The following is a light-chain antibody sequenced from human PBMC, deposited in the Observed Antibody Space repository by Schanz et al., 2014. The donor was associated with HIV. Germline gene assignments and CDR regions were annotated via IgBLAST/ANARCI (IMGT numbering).Light chain of an antibody. CDR2: DNA. CDR1: SSNIGNNY. CDR3: ESYDSSPSGWV. J-gene: IGLJ3*02. V-gene: IGLV1-40*01. Sequence: QSVLTQPPSVSGAPGQRVTIPCSGSSSNIGNNYVSWYQQFPGTAPKLLIIDNANRPSGVPDRFSGSKSGTSASLAITGLQAEDEGDYYCESYDSSPSGWVFGGGTKVTVL.